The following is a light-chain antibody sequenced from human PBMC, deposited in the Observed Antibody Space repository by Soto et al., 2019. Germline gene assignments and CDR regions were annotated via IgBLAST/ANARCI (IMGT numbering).Light chain of an antibody. J-gene: IGKJ5*01. CDR2: AAS. V-gene: IGKV1-39*01. CDR1: QSISSY. Sequence: DIQMTQSPSSLSASVGDRVTITCRASQSISSYLNWYQQKPGKAPKLLIYAASSLQSGVPSRFSGSGSGTVLPLTISSLQPEDFATYYCQRGYSTPRTIPFAKGKGLKI. CDR3: QRGYSTPRTIP.